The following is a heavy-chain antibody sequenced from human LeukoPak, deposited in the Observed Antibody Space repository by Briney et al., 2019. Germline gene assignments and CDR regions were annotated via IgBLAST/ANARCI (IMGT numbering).Heavy chain of an antibody. Sequence: PGGSLRPSCAAFGFTFSSYGMHWVRQAPGKGLEWVAFIRYDGSNKYYADSVKGRFTISRDNSKNTLYLQMNSLRAEDTAVYYCATEYYGSGSYTYWGQGTLVTVSS. CDR2: IRYDGSNK. CDR1: GFTFSSYG. CDR3: ATEYYGSGSYTY. V-gene: IGHV3-30*02. J-gene: IGHJ4*02. D-gene: IGHD3-10*01.